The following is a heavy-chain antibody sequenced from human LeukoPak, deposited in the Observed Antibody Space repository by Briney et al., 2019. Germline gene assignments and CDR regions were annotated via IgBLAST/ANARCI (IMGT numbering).Heavy chain of an antibody. V-gene: IGHV3-7*01. Sequence: GGSLRLSCAASGFTFSDYWMSWVRQAPGMGLEWVANIETDGDKKNYVDSVKGRFTISRDNAKNSLFLQMNSLGDEDTAVYYCARDIPSGFYTPDYWGRGTLVTVSS. CDR2: IETDGDKK. CDR1: GFTFSDYW. D-gene: IGHD5-12*01. J-gene: IGHJ4*02. CDR3: ARDIPSGFYTPDY.